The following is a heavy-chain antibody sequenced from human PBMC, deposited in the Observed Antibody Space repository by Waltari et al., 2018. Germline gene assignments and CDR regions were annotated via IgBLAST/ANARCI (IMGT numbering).Heavy chain of an antibody. V-gene: IGHV4-59*01. D-gene: IGHD3-10*01. CDR2: IYYSGST. Sequence: QVQLQESGPGLVKPSETLSLTCTVSGGSISSYYWSWIRQSPGKGLEWIGYIYYSGSTNYNPSLKSRVTISVDTSKNQFSLKLSSVTAADTAVYYCARGRGVTMVRGVIITAWFDPWGQGTLVTVSS. CDR3: ARGRGVTMVRGVIITAWFDP. J-gene: IGHJ5*02. CDR1: GGSISSYY.